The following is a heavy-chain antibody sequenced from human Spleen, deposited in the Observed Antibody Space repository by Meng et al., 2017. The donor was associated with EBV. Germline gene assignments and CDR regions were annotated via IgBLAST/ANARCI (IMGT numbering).Heavy chain of an antibody. CDR2: IYYTGST. D-gene: IGHD6-19*01. CDR1: GGSISGYY. V-gene: IGHV4-59*01. CDR3: ARDTSGWYVN. J-gene: IGHJ4*02. Sequence: QVQLQESGPGLVKPSETLSLTCTVSGGSISGYYWSWIRQPPGKGLELIGDIYYTGSTNYNPSLKSRVTISVDTSKNQFSLKLSSVTAADTAMYYCARDTSGWYVNWGQGSLVTVSS.